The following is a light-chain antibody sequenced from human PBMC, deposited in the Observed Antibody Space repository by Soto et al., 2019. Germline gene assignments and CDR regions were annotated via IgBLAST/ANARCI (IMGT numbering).Light chain of an antibody. CDR2: DAS. CDR1: QSVISY. Sequence: EIVLTQSPATLSLAPGERATLSCRASQSVISYLAWYQQKPGQAPRLLIYDASNRATGIPARFSGSGSGTDFTLTISSLEPEDFAVYYCQQRSNWPPITFGQGTRLEIK. CDR3: QQRSNWPPIT. J-gene: IGKJ5*01. V-gene: IGKV3-11*01.